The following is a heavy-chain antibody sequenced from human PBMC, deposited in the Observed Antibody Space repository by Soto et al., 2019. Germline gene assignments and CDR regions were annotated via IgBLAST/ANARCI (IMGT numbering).Heavy chain of an antibody. CDR3: ARVRGYSGYEEDAFDI. D-gene: IGHD5-12*01. CDR1: GYTFTSYG. J-gene: IGHJ3*02. Sequence: ASVKVSCKASGYTFTSYGSRWVRQAPGQGLEWMGWISAYNGNTNYAQKLQGRVTMTTDTSTSTAYMELRSLRSDDTAVYYCARVRGYSGYEEDAFDIWGQGTMVTVSS. V-gene: IGHV1-18*01. CDR2: ISAYNGNT.